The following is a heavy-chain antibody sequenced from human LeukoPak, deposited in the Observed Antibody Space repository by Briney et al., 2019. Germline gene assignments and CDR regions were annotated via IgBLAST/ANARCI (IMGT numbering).Heavy chain of an antibody. CDR3: ARDTAMVWGPFDY. D-gene: IGHD5-18*01. CDR2: ISSSSRYI. V-gene: IGHV3-21*01. CDR1: GFTFSSYS. Sequence: PGGSLRLSCAASGFTFSSYSMNWVRQAPGKGLEWVSSISSSSRYIYYADSVKGRFTISRDNAKNSLYLQMNSLRAEDTAVYYCARDTAMVWGPFDYWGQGTLVTVSS. J-gene: IGHJ4*02.